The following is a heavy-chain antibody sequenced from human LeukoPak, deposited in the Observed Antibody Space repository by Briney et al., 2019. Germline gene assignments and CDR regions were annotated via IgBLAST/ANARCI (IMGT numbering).Heavy chain of an antibody. D-gene: IGHD1-26*01. Sequence: PSETLSLTCTVSGGSISSYYWSWIRQPPGKGLEWIGYIYYSGSTNYNPSLKSRVTISVDTSKNQFSLKLSSVTAADTAVYYCARAQVELLYDYWGQGTLVTVSS. CDR2: IYYSGST. V-gene: IGHV4-59*12. CDR1: GGSISSYY. J-gene: IGHJ4*02. CDR3: ARAQVELLYDY.